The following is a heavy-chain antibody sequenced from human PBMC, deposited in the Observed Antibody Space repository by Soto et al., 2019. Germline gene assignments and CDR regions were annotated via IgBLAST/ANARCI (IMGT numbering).Heavy chain of an antibody. CDR3: ATPGRYSYGYSAIPAAKNYYYYYGMDV. Sequence: SETLCLTCTVSGGSISSGDYYWSWIRQPPGKGLEWIGYTYYSGSTYYNPSLKSRVTISVDTSKNQFSLKLSSVTAADTAVYYCATPGRYSYGYSAIPAAKNYYYYYGMDVWGQGTTVTVSS. V-gene: IGHV4-30-4*01. D-gene: IGHD5-18*01. CDR2: TYYSGST. J-gene: IGHJ6*02. CDR1: GGSISSGDYY.